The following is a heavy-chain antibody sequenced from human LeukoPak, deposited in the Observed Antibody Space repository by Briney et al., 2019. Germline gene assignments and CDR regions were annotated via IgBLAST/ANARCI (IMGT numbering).Heavy chain of an antibody. Sequence: ASVKVSCKVSGYTLTELSMHWVRQAPGKGLEWMGGFDPEDGETIYAQKFQGRVAMTEDTSTDTAYMELSSLRSEDTAVYYCATGNYDFWSGYYCVHYWGQGTLVTVSS. D-gene: IGHD3-3*01. V-gene: IGHV1-24*01. CDR1: GYTLTELS. J-gene: IGHJ4*02. CDR2: FDPEDGET. CDR3: ATGNYDFWSGYYCVHY.